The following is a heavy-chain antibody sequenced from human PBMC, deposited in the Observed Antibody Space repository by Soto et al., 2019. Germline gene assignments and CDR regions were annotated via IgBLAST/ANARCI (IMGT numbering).Heavy chain of an antibody. Sequence: QVQPVQSGAEVKKPGSSVKVSCKASGGTFSSYAISWVRQAPGQGLEWMGGIIPIFGTANYAQKFQGRVTITADDATSTAYMELSSLRSEDTAVYYCARVGHNWNDGLFDYWGQGTLVTVSS. D-gene: IGHD1-1*01. CDR2: IIPIFGTA. J-gene: IGHJ4*02. CDR1: GGTFSSYA. CDR3: ARVGHNWNDGLFDY. V-gene: IGHV1-69*12.